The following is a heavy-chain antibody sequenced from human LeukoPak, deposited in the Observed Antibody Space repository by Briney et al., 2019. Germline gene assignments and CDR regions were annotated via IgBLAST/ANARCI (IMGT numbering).Heavy chain of an antibody. Sequence: ASVKVSCKASGYTFTSYYMHWVRQAPGQGLEWMGIINPGGGSTSYAQKFQGRVTMTRDTSTSTVYMELSSLRSEDTAVYYCARASIVVVTKKGAFDIWGQGTMVTVSS. D-gene: IGHD3-22*01. CDR1: GYTFTSYY. V-gene: IGHV1-46*01. CDR3: ARASIVVVTKKGAFDI. CDR2: INPGGGST. J-gene: IGHJ3*02.